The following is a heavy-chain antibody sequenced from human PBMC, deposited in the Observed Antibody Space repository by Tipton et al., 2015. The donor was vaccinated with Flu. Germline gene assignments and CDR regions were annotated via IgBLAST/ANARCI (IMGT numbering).Heavy chain of an antibody. V-gene: IGHV3-48*03. CDR1: GFTFSSYE. D-gene: IGHD3-22*01. CDR2: ISKSGVTT. CDR3: VRVTYFYDSHGAGDAFHI. J-gene: IGHJ3*02. Sequence: SLRLSCAVSGFTFSSYEMNWVRQAPGKGLEWISDISKSGVTTHYADSVRVRFTIARDNAKNSLYLQMNSLRVEDTAVYYCVRVTYFYDSHGAGDAFHIWGQGTMVTVSS.